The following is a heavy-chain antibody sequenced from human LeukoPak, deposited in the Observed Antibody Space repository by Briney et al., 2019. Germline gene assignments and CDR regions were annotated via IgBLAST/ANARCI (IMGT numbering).Heavy chain of an antibody. CDR2: ISGSGGST. CDR3: AKKARIAAAGRNDY. V-gene: IGHV3-23*01. D-gene: IGHD6-13*01. J-gene: IGHJ4*02. CDR1: GFTFSSYA. Sequence: AGGSLRLSCAASGFTFSSYAMSWVRQAPGKGLEWVSAISGSGGSTYYADSGKGRFTISRDNSKNTLYLQMNSLRAEDTAVYYCAKKARIAAAGRNDYWGQGTLVTVSS.